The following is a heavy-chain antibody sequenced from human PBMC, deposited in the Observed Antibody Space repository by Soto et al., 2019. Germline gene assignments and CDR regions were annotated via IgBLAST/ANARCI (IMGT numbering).Heavy chain of an antibody. J-gene: IGHJ4*02. V-gene: IGHV3-21*01. CDR2: ISSSSSYI. CDR1: EFTFSSYS. CDR3: ARVADLSYSFDY. Sequence: PGGSLRLSCAASEFTFSSYSMNWVRQAPGKGLEWVSSISSSSSYIYYADSVKGRFTISRDNAKNSLYLQMNSLRAEDTAVYYCARVADLSYSFDYWGQGTLVTVSS.